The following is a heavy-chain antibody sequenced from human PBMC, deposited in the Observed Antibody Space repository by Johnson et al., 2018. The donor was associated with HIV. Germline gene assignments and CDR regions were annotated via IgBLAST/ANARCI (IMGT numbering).Heavy chain of an antibody. Sequence: QMQLVESGGGVVQPGRSLRLSCAASGFTFSSYPMHWVRQAPGKGLEWVAFISYDGNSKYFADSVKGRFTISRDNSKNTLYLQMNSLRAEDTAVYYCARRVEGRRSANDAFDIWGQGTMVTVSS. J-gene: IGHJ3*02. V-gene: IGHV3-30*04. CDR1: GFTFSSYP. D-gene: IGHD1-1*01. CDR3: ARRVEGRRSANDAFDI. CDR2: ISYDGNSK.